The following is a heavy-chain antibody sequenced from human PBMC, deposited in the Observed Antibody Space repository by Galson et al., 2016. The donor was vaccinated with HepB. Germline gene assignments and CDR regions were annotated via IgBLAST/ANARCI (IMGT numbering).Heavy chain of an antibody. Sequence: SLRLSCAASGFTFSSYVMLWVRQAPGKGLEWVAGISRDGSSKNYADYVKGRFTISRDNSKNTVYLQMNSLRYDDKAVYFCTKGSSLSAAVSIWFDPWGQGTLVTVSS. CDR1: GFTFSSYV. CDR2: ISRDGSSK. V-gene: IGHV3-30*18. D-gene: IGHD6-13*01. CDR3: TKGSSLSAAVSIWFDP. J-gene: IGHJ5*02.